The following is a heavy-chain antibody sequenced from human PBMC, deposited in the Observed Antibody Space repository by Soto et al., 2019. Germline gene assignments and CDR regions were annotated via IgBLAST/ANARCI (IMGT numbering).Heavy chain of an antibody. CDR2: IYHSGST. CDR1: GGSISSGGYS. D-gene: IGHD1-26*01. J-gene: IGHJ4*02. CDR3: ARAPGSYGNFDY. V-gene: IGHV4-30-2*01. Sequence: SETLSLTCAVSGGSISSGGYSWSWIRQPPGKGLEWIGYIYHSGSTYYNPSLKSRVTILVDRSKNQFSLKLNSVTAADTAVYYCARAPGSYGNFDYWGQGTLVTVSS.